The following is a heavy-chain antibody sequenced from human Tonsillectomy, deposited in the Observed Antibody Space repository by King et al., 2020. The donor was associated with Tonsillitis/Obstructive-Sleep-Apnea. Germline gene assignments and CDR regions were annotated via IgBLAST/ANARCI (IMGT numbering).Heavy chain of an antibody. Sequence: VQLVESGGGLVQPGGSLRLSCAASGFTFSSYSMNWVRQAPGEGLEWGAYISSGGNTIFYAYSVKGRLTISRDTAKNSMYLQMNSLRDEATAVYYCARDAYPKQMHAFDIWGQGTMVSVSS. V-gene: IGHV3-48*02. D-gene: IGHD3-16*01. CDR3: ARDAYPKQMHAFDI. CDR1: GFTFSSYS. CDR2: ISSGGNTI. J-gene: IGHJ3*02.